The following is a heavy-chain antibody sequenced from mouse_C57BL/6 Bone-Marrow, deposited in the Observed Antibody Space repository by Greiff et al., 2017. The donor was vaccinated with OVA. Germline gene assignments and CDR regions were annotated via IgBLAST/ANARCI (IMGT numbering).Heavy chain of an antibody. J-gene: IGHJ3*01. D-gene: IGHD2-3*01. V-gene: IGHV1-69*01. Sequence: QVQLQQPGAELVMPGASVKLSCKASGYTFTSYWMHWVKQRPGQGLEWIGEIDPSDSYTNYNQKFKGKSTLTVDKSSSTAYMQLSSLTSEDSAFYYCAREGDGYYSWFAYWGQGTRVTVSA. CDR3: AREGDGYYSWFAY. CDR2: IDPSDSYT. CDR1: GYTFTSYW.